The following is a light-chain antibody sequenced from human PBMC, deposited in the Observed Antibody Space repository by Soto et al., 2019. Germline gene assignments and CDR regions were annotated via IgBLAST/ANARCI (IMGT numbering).Light chain of an antibody. CDR3: SSYTSINTGV. V-gene: IGLV2-14*01. Sequence: QSALTQPASVSGSPGQSITISCTGTSSDVGGYNYVSWYQQHPGKAPKLMIYEVSYRPSGVSNRFSGSKSGNTASLTISGLQAEDEADYYCSSYTSINTGVFGTGTKVTVL. CDR2: EVS. J-gene: IGLJ1*01. CDR1: SSDVGGYNY.